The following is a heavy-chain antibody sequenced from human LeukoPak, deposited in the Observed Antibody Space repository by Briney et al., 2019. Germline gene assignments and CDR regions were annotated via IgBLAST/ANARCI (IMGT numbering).Heavy chain of an antibody. D-gene: IGHD2-15*01. CDR1: GVSFSSYT. CDR2: ISSDSTYI. J-gene: IGHJ6*03. Sequence: GGSLRLSCAASGVSFSSYTMNWVRQAPGKGLEWVSSISSDSTYIYYADSVKGRFTISRDNAKNSLYLQMNSLRAEDTAIYYCAKNGDQGADYSGGSCYDYYYYYMDVWGKGTTVTISS. V-gene: IGHV3-21*01. CDR3: AKNGDQGADYSGGSCYDYYYYYMDV.